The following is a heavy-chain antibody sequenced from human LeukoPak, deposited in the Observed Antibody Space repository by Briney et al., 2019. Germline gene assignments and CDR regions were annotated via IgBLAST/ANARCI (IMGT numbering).Heavy chain of an antibody. Sequence: GGSLKLSCAASGFIFSDSAMYWVRQASGKGLEWVGRIRNRANNYATAYAASVTGRFTVPRDDSKNTAYLQMNSLKTEDTAVYYCARVDSSGWYPDFWGQGTLVTVSS. CDR2: IRNRANNYAT. V-gene: IGHV3-73*01. D-gene: IGHD6-19*01. CDR3: ARVDSSGWYPDF. CDR1: GFIFSDSA. J-gene: IGHJ4*02.